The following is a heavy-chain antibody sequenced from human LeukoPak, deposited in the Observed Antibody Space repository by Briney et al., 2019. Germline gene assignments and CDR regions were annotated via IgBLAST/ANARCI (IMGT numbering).Heavy chain of an antibody. CDR3: AKDLIPDDYYYMDV. CDR1: GCTFTGYY. V-gene: IGHV1-2*02. J-gene: IGHJ6*03. D-gene: IGHD1-14*01. Sequence: GASVKVSCKASGCTFTGYYIHWVRQAPGQGLEWLGWINPNSGGTNYAQKFQGRVTMTRDTSITTAYMDLTRLRSDDTAVYYCAKDLIPDDYYYMDVWGKGTTVIVSS. CDR2: INPNSGGT.